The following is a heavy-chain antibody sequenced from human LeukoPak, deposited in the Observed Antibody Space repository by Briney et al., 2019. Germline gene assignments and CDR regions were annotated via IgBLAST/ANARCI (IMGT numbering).Heavy chain of an antibody. V-gene: IGHV3-30*02. D-gene: IGHD4-23*01. CDR3: AKDLTVVTPDMDY. J-gene: IGHJ4*02. Sequence: GGSLRLSCAASGFTFSSYGMHWVRQAPGKGLEWVAFIRYDGSNKYYADSVKGRFTISRDNSKNTLYLQMNSLRAEDTAVYYCAKDLTVVTPDMDYWGQGTLVTVSS. CDR1: GFTFSSYG. CDR2: IRYDGSNK.